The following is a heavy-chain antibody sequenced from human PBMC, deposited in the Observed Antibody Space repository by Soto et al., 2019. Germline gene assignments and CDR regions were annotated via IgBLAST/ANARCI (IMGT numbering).Heavy chain of an antibody. V-gene: IGHV1-2*02. D-gene: IGHD3-22*01. Sequence: QVQLVQSGAEVKKPGASVKVSCKTSGYTFSGYYIHWVRQAPGQGLEWVGWINPNTGVKKNAQKFQGRVTMTRDTSINTAYMELSSLRSDDTAVYYGARAFPNYDSSAHYWGQGTLVTVSS. CDR2: INPNTGVK. J-gene: IGHJ4*02. CDR3: ARAFPNYDSSAHY. CDR1: GYTFSGYY.